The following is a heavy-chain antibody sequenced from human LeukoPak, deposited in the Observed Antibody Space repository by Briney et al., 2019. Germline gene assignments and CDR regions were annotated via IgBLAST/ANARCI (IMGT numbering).Heavy chain of an antibody. CDR1: GCTFTSYG. CDR2: ISAYNGNT. V-gene: IGHV1-18*01. Sequence: ASVKVSCKASGCTFTSYGISWVRQAPGQGLEWMGWISAYNGNTNYAQKLQGRVTMTTDTSTSTAYMELRSLRSDDTAVYYCARDPQQVVGATGGGFNFWGQGTLVTVSS. J-gene: IGHJ4*02. CDR3: ARDPQQVVGATGGGFNF. D-gene: IGHD1-26*01.